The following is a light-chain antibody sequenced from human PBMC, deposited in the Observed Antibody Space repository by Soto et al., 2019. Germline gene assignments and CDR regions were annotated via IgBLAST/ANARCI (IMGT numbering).Light chain of an antibody. J-gene: IGLJ1*01. CDR2: DVT. CDR3: SSYISSSTTYV. Sequence: QSVLTQPASLSGSPGQSISISCTGTSSDVDGYDFVSWYQQHPGKAPKLMIYDVTNRPSGVSDRFSGSKSGNTASLTISGLQAEDEADYYCSSYISSSTTYVFRNGTKVTVL. V-gene: IGLV2-14*01. CDR1: SSDVDGYDF.